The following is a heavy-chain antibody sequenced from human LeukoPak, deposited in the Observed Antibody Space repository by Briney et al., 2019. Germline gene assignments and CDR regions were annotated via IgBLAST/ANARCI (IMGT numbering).Heavy chain of an antibody. J-gene: IGHJ4*02. V-gene: IGHV1-2*02. CDR1: GYTFTGYY. CDR3: ARDQYYYDSSGQLY. D-gene: IGHD3-22*01. CDR2: INPNNGGT. Sequence: ASVKVSCKASGYTFTGYYMHWVRQAPGQGLEWMGWINPNNGGTNYAQKFQGRVTMTRDMSITTAYMELSRLRSDDTAVYFCARDQYYYDSSGQLYWGQGTLVTVSS.